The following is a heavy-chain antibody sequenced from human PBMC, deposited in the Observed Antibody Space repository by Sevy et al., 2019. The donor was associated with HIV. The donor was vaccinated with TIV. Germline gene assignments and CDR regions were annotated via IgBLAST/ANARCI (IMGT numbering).Heavy chain of an antibody. CDR2: FSFGCGKI. CDR3: AREGCSNPHDY. J-gene: IGHJ4*02. CDR1: GFTFSSYA. V-gene: IGHV3-23*01. D-gene: IGHD2-8*01. Sequence: GGSLRLSCAASGFTFSSYAMSWVRQAPGKGLEWVSTFSFGCGKINYADSVKGRFTISRDNSKNTLYLQMHSLGAEDTAVYYCAREGCSNPHDYWGQGTLVTVSS.